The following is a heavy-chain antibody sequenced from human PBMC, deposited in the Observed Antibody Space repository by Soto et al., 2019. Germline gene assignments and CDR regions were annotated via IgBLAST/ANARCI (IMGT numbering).Heavy chain of an antibody. Sequence: GESLKISCKGSGYSFTSYWIGWVRQMPGKGLEWMGIIYPGDSDTRYSPSFQGQVTISADKSISTAYLQWSSLEASDTAMYYCARIIYCTNGVCSLGMDVWGQGTTVTVSS. V-gene: IGHV5-51*01. J-gene: IGHJ6*02. CDR2: IYPGDSDT. D-gene: IGHD2-8*01. CDR3: ARIIYCTNGVCSLGMDV. CDR1: GYSFTSYW.